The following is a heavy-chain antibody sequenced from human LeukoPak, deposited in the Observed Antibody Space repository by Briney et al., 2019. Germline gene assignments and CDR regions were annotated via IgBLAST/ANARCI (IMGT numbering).Heavy chain of an antibody. V-gene: IGHV4-59*12. D-gene: IGHD5/OR15-5a*01. CDR1: GGSFSSYY. CDR3: ARSTSN. CDR2: IFYTGST. Sequence: SETLSLTCTVSGGSFSSYYWTWIRQLPGKGLECIGYIFYTGSTTYNPSLKSRVTISVDTSKNQFSLKLSSVTAADTAVYYCARSTSNWGQGTLVTVSS. J-gene: IGHJ4*02.